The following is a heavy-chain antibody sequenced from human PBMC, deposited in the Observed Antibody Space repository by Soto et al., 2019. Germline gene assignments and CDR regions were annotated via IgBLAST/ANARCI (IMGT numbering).Heavy chain of an antibody. CDR2: ISGSGGTT. CDR3: AKAHQWGDYDYYGMDV. J-gene: IGHJ6*02. V-gene: IGHV3-23*01. CDR1: GFTFSSYA. Sequence: GGSLRLSCAASGFTFSSYAMSWIRQAPGKGLEWVSAISGSGGTTYYADSVKGRFTISRDNSKNTLYLQMNTLRAEDTAVYYCAKAHQWGDYDYYGMDVWGQGTTVTVSS. D-gene: IGHD1-26*01.